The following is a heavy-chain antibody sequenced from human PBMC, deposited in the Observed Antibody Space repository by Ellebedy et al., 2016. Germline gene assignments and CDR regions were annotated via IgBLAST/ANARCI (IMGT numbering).Heavy chain of an antibody. V-gene: IGHV3-11*01. Sequence: GGSLRLSCAASGFTFNDYSMSWIRQAPGKGLEWISYISNSDSAIYYADSVKGRFTISRDNAKNSLFLQMNSLRAEDTAVYYCARSGHIIVDNYFDFWGQGTLVTVSS. J-gene: IGHJ4*02. CDR3: ARSGHIIVDNYFDF. CDR2: ISNSDSAI. CDR1: GFTFNDYS. D-gene: IGHD3-22*01.